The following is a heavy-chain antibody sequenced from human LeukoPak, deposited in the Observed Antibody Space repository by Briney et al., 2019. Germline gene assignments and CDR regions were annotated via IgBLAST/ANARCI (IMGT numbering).Heavy chain of an antibody. V-gene: IGHV3-66*01. CDR2: TYADGST. J-gene: IGHJ4*02. CDR3: VRGHYSNTL. CDR1: GFIVSSSY. Sequence: GGSLRLSCAASGFIVSSSYMSWVRQPPGKGLEWVSGTYADGSTYYADSVQGRFTISRDNSKNMLFLQMNSLRVEDTSVYYCVRGHYSNTLGGQGTLVTVSS. D-gene: IGHD4-11*01.